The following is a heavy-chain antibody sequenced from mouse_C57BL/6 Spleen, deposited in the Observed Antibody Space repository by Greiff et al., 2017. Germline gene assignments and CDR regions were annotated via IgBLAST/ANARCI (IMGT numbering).Heavy chain of an antibody. V-gene: IGHV1-15*01. Sequence: QVQLQQSGAELVRPGASVTLSCKASGYTFTDYEMHWVKQTPVHGLEWIGAIDPETGGTAYNQKFKVKAILTADKSSSTAYMELRSLTSEDSAVYYCTRYRPLFDYWGQGTTLTVSS. CDR1: GYTFTDYE. CDR3: TRYRPLFDY. CDR2: IDPETGGT. J-gene: IGHJ2*01.